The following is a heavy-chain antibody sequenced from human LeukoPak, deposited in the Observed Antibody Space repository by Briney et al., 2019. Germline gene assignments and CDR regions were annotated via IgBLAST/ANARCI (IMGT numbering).Heavy chain of an antibody. CDR1: GGSISSYY. V-gene: IGHV4-34*01. CDR3: ARGRKVLWFGELLSFDY. CDR2: INHSGST. J-gene: IGHJ4*02. D-gene: IGHD3-10*01. Sequence: SETLSLTCTVSGGSISSYYWSWIRQPPGKGLVWIGEINHSGSTNYNPSLKSRVTISVDTSKNQFSLKLSPVTAADTAVYYCARGRKVLWFGELLSFDYWGQGTLVTVSS.